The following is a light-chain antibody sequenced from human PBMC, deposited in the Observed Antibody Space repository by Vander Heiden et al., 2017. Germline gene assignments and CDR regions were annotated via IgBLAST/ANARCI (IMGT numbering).Light chain of an antibody. V-gene: IGKV3D-20*01. J-gene: IGKJ2*01. CDR3: QQYGSSPPYT. Sequence: ELLLLQSPPTLSLSPGERAALSCGASQSVSNSYLAWYQHKPGLAPRLLIYDASRRATGIPDRFSGRGSGTDFTLTISRLEPEDFAVYYCQQYGSSPPYTFGQGTKLEIK. CDR2: DAS. CDR1: QSVSNSY.